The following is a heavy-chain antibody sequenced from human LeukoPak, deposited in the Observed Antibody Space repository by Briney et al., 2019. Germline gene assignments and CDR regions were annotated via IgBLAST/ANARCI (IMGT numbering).Heavy chain of an antibody. CDR3: ARGLVGSGLTYYFDY. D-gene: IGHD6-19*01. J-gene: IGHJ4*02. CDR1: GGSISSYY. Sequence: TSETLSLTCTVSGGSISSYYWSWIRQPAGKGLEWIGRIYTSGSTNYNPSLKNRLTMSVDTSKNQFSLKLNSVTAADTAVYYCARGLVGSGLTYYFDYWGQGTLVTVSS. CDR2: IYTSGST. V-gene: IGHV4-4*07.